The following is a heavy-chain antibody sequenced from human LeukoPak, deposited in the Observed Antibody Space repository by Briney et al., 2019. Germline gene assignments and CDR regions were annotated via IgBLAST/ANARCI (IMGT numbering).Heavy chain of an antibody. CDR1: GGSISSGDYY. V-gene: IGHV4-30-4*01. D-gene: IGHD6-6*01. J-gene: IGHJ4*02. Sequence: SETLSLTCTVSGGSISSGDYYWSWLRQPPGKGLEWIGYIYYSGSTYYNPSLKSRVTISVDTSKNQFSLKLSSVTAADTAVYYCARRLKYSSSSFDYWGQGTLVTVSS. CDR3: ARRLKYSSSSFDY. CDR2: IYYSGST.